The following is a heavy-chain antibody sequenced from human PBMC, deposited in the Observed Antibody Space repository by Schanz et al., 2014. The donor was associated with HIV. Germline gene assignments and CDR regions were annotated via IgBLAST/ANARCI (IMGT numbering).Heavy chain of an antibody. D-gene: IGHD3-22*01. J-gene: IGHJ6*02. CDR2: IIPIFGTA. CDR3: ARDNSGYYCPPTCYYYGMDV. CDR1: GGTVSSNA. V-gene: IGHV1-69*06. Sequence: QVPLVQSGSEVKKPGSSVKVSCTASGGTVSSNAISWLRQAPGQGLEWMGGIIPIFGTANYAQKFQGRVTITADKSTSTAYMELSSLRSEDTAVYYCARDNSGYYCPPTCYYYGMDVWGQGTTVTVSS.